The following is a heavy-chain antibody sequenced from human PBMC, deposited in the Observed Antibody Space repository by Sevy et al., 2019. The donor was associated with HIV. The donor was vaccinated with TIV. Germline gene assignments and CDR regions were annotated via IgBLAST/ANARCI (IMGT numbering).Heavy chain of an antibody. CDR3: AREDIRVAGIGYYFHS. V-gene: IGHV3-9*01. CDR2: VSWNSRNI. CDR1: GFSFNDHA. D-gene: IGHD6-19*01. Sequence: GGSLRLSCAASGFSFNDHAMHWVRLVPGKGLEWVSGVSWNSRNIGYADSVKGRFTISRDNSKNTLYLQMNSLRAEDTAVYYCAREDIRVAGIGYYFHSWGQGTLVTVSS. J-gene: IGHJ4*02.